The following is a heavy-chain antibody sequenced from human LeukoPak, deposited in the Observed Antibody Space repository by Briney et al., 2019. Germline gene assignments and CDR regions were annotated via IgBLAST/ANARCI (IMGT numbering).Heavy chain of an antibody. Sequence: ASVKVSCKASGYTFTGYYMHWVRQAPGQGLEWMGWISPNSGGTNYAQKFQGRVTMTRDTSISTAYMELSRLRSDDTAVYYCARERRYLEWLLYHGMDVWGQGTTVTVSS. CDR3: ARERRYLEWLLYHGMDV. V-gene: IGHV1-2*02. CDR2: ISPNSGGT. J-gene: IGHJ6*02. D-gene: IGHD3-3*01. CDR1: GYTFTGYY.